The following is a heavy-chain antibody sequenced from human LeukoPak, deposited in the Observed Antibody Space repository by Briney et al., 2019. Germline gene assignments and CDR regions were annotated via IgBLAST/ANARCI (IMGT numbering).Heavy chain of an antibody. CDR1: GGSASSGSYY. CDR3: ARARYDFWSGYHGAFDI. D-gene: IGHD3-3*01. Sequence: PSETLSLTCTVSGGSASSGSYYWSWIRQPPGKGLEWIGYIYYSGSTNYNPSLKSRVTISVDTSKNQFSLKLSSVTAADTAVYYCARARYDFWSGYHGAFDIWGQGTMVTVSS. J-gene: IGHJ3*02. V-gene: IGHV4-61*01. CDR2: IYYSGST.